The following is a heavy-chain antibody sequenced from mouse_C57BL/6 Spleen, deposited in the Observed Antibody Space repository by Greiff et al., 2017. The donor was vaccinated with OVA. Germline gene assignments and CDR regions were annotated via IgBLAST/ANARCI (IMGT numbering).Heavy chain of an antibody. CDR1: GYAFSSSW. CDR2: IYPGDGDT. V-gene: IGHV1-82*01. J-gene: IGHJ4*01. D-gene: IGHD1-1*01. CDR3: ARGDYYGSSPYAMDY. Sequence: VQLQQSGPELVKPGASVKISCKASGYAFSSSWMNWVKQRPGKGLEWIGRIYPGDGDTNYNGKFKGKATLTADKSSSTAYMQLSSLTSEDSAVYFCARGDYYGSSPYAMDYWGQGTSVTVSS.